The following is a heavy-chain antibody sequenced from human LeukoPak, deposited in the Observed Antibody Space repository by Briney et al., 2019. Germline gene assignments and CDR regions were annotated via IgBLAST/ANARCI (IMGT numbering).Heavy chain of an antibody. CDR3: ARDGDDTSGSFSPFDY. Sequence: ASVKVSCKASGYTFTSYGISWVRQAPGQGLEWMGWISAYNGNTNYAQKLQGRVTMTTDTSTSTAYMELRSLRSDDTAVYYCARDGDDTSGSFSPFDYWGQGSLVTVSS. D-gene: IGHD3-22*01. CDR1: GYTFTSYG. J-gene: IGHJ4*02. V-gene: IGHV1-18*01. CDR2: ISAYNGNT.